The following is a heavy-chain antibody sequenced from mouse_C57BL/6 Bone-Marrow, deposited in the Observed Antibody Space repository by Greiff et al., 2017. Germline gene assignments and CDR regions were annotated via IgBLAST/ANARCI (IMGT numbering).Heavy chain of an antibody. CDR1: GYTFTSYW. Sequence: QVQLQQPGAELVRPGTSVKLSCKASGYTFTSYWMHWVKQRPGQGLEWIGVIDPSDSYTNYNPTFKGTASLTVYPSSRTADMQRSSMTSEDSAVYYCARGGSITPWCAYWGQGTLVTVSA. J-gene: IGHJ3*01. V-gene: IGHV1-59*01. D-gene: IGHD1-1*01. CDR3: ARGGSITPWCAY. CDR2: IDPSDSYT.